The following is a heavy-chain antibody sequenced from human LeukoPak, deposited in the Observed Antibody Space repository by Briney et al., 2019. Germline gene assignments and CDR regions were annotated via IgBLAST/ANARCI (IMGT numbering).Heavy chain of an antibody. V-gene: IGHV4-4*07. D-gene: IGHD5-18*01. Sequence: SETLSLTCTVSGGSISSYYWSWIRQPAGKGLEWIGRIYTSGSTNYNPSLKSRVTMSVDTSKNQFSLKLSSVTAADTAVYYCAREKVKTAMVTSPRKYYYYMDVWGKGTTVTVSS. CDR1: GGSISSYY. J-gene: IGHJ6*03. CDR3: AREKVKTAMVTSPRKYYYYMDV. CDR2: IYTSGST.